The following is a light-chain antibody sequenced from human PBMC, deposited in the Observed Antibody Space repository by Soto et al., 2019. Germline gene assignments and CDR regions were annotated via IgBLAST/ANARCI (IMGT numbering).Light chain of an antibody. Sequence: DIVMTQSPDSLAVSLGERATINCKSSQSVLYSSNNKNYLAWYQQKPGQPPKLLIYWASTRESGVPDRFSSSGSGTDFTLTISSLQAEDVAVYYCQQYYSTPYTFGQRTKLEIK. CDR2: WAS. V-gene: IGKV4-1*01. CDR1: QSVLYSSNNKNY. CDR3: QQYYSTPYT. J-gene: IGKJ2*01.